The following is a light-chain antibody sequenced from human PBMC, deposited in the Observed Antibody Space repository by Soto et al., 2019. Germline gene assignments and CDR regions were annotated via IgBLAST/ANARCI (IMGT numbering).Light chain of an antibody. CDR2: RAS. CDR1: QRISSW. Sequence: DIQMTQSPSTLSASVGDRVTVTCRASQRISSWLAWYQQKPGKAPKLLIYRASSLGSGVPSRFSGSGSGTEFTLTISSLQPDDFATYYCQQYNSYSPTFGQGTKVDIK. V-gene: IGKV1-5*03. J-gene: IGKJ1*01. CDR3: QQYNSYSPT.